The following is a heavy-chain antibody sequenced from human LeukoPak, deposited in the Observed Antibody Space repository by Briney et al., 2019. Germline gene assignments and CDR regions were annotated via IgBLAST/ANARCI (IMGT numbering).Heavy chain of an antibody. J-gene: IGHJ4*02. CDR3: ARDGADSVLLWFVELPHYFDY. D-gene: IGHD3-10*01. V-gene: IGHV3-11*01. CDR1: GFTFSDYY. CDR2: ISSSGSTI. Sequence: VGSLRLSCAASGFTFSDYYMSWLRQAPGKGGEWVSYISSSGSTIYYADSVKGRFTISRDNAKNSLYLQINSLRAEDTAVYYCARDGADSVLLWFVELPHYFDYWGQGTLVTVSS.